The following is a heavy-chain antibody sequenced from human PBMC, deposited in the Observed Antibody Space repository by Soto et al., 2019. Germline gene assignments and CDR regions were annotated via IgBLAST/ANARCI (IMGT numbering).Heavy chain of an antibody. CDR2: ISYDGSNK. CDR3: ARGRYYYDSSGYYDY. D-gene: IGHD3-22*01. V-gene: IGHV3-30-3*01. CDR1: GFTFGDHT. J-gene: IGHJ4*02. Sequence: PGGSLRLSCAASGFTFGDHTMHWVRQAPGKGLEWVAVISYDGSNKYYADSVKGRFTISRDNSKNTLYLQMNSLRAEDTAVYYCARGRYYYDSSGYYDYWGQGTLVTVSS.